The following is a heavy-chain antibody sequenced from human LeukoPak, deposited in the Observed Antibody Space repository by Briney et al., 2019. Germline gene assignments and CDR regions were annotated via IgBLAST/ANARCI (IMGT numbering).Heavy chain of an antibody. CDR2: IHHSGST. V-gene: IGHV4-59*01. CDR3: ALNGDS. D-gene: IGHD2-8*01. Sequence: PGRGLEWIGNIHHSGSTNYNPSLKSRVTISVDTSKNQFSLRLSSVTAADTAMYYCALNGDSWGQGNLVTVSS. J-gene: IGHJ4*02.